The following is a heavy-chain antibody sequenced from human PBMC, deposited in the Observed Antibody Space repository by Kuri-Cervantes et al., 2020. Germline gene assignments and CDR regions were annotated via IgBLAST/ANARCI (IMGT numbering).Heavy chain of an antibody. Sequence: GESLKISCAASGFTFSSYGMHWVRQAPGKGLEWVAVIWYDGSNKYYADPVKGRFTISRDNSKNTLYLQMNSLRAEDTAVYYCAKDLSGSYDAFDIWGQGTMVTVSS. V-gene: IGHV3-30*02. CDR2: IWYDGSNK. J-gene: IGHJ3*02. D-gene: IGHD3-22*01. CDR3: AKDLSGSYDAFDI. CDR1: GFTFSSYG.